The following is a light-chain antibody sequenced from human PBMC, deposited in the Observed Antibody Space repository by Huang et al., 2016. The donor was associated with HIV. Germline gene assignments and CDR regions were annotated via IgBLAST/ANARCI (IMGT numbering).Light chain of an antibody. Sequence: EIVMTQSPVTLSVSPGESATLSCRASQNVSTNLAWYQHKPGRDPRLLISGASTRATSVPARFSASGSGTEFTLTVGGLRSDDFAVYYCQHYDNWAPATFGQGTKLEFK. CDR1: QNVSTN. CDR2: GAS. CDR3: QHYDNWAPAT. V-gene: IGKV3-15*01. J-gene: IGKJ1*01.